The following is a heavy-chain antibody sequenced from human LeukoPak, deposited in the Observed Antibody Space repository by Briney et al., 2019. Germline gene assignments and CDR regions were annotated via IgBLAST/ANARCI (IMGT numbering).Heavy chain of an antibody. CDR2: IYYSGST. D-gene: IGHD3-9*01. CDR3: ARVYYDILTGYYNSPDAFDI. V-gene: IGHV4-59*08. Sequence: SETLSLTCTVSGGSISSYYWSWIRQPPGKGLEWIGYIYYSGSTNYNPSLKSRVTISVDTSKNQFSLKLSSVTAADTAVYYCARVYYDILTGYYNSPDAFDIWGQGTMVTVPS. CDR1: GGSISSYY. J-gene: IGHJ3*02.